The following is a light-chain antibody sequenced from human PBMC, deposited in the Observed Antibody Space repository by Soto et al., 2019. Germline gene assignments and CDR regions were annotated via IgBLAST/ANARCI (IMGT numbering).Light chain of an antibody. J-gene: IGKJ4*01. V-gene: IGKV3-11*01. Sequence: PGERATLSCRASQSISGYLAWYQQKPGQAPRLLIYDVSNRATGIPARFSGSGSGTDFTLTISSLEPEDFAVYYCQQRRNWPLTFGGGTKVDIK. CDR2: DVS. CDR1: QSISGY. CDR3: QQRRNWPLT.